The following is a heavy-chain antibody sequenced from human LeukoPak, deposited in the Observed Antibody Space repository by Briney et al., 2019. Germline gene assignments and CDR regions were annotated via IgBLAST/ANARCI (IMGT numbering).Heavy chain of an antibody. J-gene: IGHJ4*02. CDR3: ARPFKKYSSSWYYSDY. V-gene: IGHV5-51*01. D-gene: IGHD6-13*01. Sequence: GESLKISCKGSGYRFISYWIGWVRQMPGKGLEWMGIIYPGDSDTRYSPSFQGQVTISADKSISTAYLQWSSLKASDTAMYYCARPFKKYSSSWYYSDYWGQGTLVTVSS. CDR1: GYRFISYW. CDR2: IYPGDSDT.